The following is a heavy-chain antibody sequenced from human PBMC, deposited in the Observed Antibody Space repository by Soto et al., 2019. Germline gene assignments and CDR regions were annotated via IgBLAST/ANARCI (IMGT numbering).Heavy chain of an antibody. Sequence: EVQLVESGGGLLKPGGPLKLSCAAFGFTLSTLSMNWVRQAPWRGLEWVSYIHSSSSWEVYADSVRGRFTVSRDNAKNSLYLQMSSLRAEDTAVYYCVFDFWLVPTVWGKGTTVTVSS. D-gene: IGHD3-3*01. CDR2: IHSSSSWE. V-gene: IGHV3-48*01. CDR1: GFTLSTLS. CDR3: VFDFWLVPTV. J-gene: IGHJ6*04.